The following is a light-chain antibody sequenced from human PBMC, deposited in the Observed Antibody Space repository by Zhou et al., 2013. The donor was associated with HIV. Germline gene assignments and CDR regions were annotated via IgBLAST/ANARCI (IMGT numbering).Light chain of an antibody. CDR3: QQANSFLALT. V-gene: IGKV1-12*01. CDR1: QTISNS. Sequence: DIQMTQSPSSLSASVGDRVTITCRASQTISNSLSWYQQKPGKAPKLLIYAASSLQSGVPSRFSGSGSGTDFTLTISSLQPEDFATYYCQQANSFLALTFGGGTKVEIK. J-gene: IGKJ4*01. CDR2: AAS.